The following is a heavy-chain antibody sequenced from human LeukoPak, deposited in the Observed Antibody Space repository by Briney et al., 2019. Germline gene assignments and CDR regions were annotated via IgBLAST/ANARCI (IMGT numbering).Heavy chain of an antibody. D-gene: IGHD4-23*01. J-gene: IGHJ3*02. CDR2: IIPIFGTA. CDR3: ARDLRDYGGNSGIGAFDI. V-gene: IGHV1-69*13. CDR1: GYTFTSYG. Sequence: ASVKVACKASGYTFTSYGFSWVRQAPGQGLEWMGGIIPIFGTANYAQKFQGRVTITADESTSTAYMELSSLRSEDTAVYYCARDLRDYGGNSGIGAFDIWGQGTMVTVSS.